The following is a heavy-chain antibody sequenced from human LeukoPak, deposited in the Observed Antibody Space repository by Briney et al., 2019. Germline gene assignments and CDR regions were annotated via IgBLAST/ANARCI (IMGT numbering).Heavy chain of an antibody. D-gene: IGHD5-18*01. J-gene: IGHJ4*02. CDR3: ARTGDTERFDY. V-gene: IGHV3-48*03. Sequence: GGSLRLSCAASGFSFSSYEMNWVRQAPGKGLEWVSYISASGTTIYYADSVKGRFTISRDNAEKSLYLQMNSLRAEDTAVYYCARTGDTERFDYWGQGTLVTVSS. CDR1: GFSFSSYE. CDR2: ISASGTTI.